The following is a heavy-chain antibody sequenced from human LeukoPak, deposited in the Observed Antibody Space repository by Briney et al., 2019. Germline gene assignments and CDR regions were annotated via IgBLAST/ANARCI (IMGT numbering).Heavy chain of an antibody. CDR3: AKRGPIYSASPGNYFDY. D-gene: IGHD3-10*01. Sequence: GRSLRLSCAASGFTFSSYAMHWVRQAPGKGLEWVAVISYDGSNKYYADSVKGRFTISRDNSKNTLYLQMNSLRAEDTAIYYCAKRGPIYSASPGNYFDYWGQGTLVTVSS. CDR2: ISYDGSNK. J-gene: IGHJ4*02. CDR1: GFTFSSYA. V-gene: IGHV3-30*04.